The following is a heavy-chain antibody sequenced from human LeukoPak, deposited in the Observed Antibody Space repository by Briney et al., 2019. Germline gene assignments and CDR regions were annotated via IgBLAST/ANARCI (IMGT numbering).Heavy chain of an antibody. V-gene: IGHV3-30*18. J-gene: IGHJ4*02. D-gene: IGHD1-26*01. CDR2: ISYDGSNK. CDR3: AKVHSGSYYGDYFDY. CDR1: GFTFSSYG. Sequence: PGGSLRLSCAASGFTFSSYGMHWVRQAPGKGLEWVAVISYDGSNKYYADSVKGRFTISRDNSKNTLYLQMNSLRAEDTAVYYCAKVHSGSYYGDYFDYWGQGTLVTVSS.